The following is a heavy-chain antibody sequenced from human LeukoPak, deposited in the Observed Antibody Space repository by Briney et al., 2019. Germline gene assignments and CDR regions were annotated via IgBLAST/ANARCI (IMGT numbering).Heavy chain of an antibody. CDR2: INPNSGGT. CDR1: GYTFTGYY. CDR3: ARVGVVAAHDAFDI. D-gene: IGHD2-15*01. Sequence: ASVKVSCKTSGYTFTGYYMHWVRQAPGQGLEWMGWINPNSGGTNYAQKFQGRVTMTRDTSISTAYMELSRLRSDDTAVYYCARVGVVAAHDAFDIWGQGTMVTVSS. J-gene: IGHJ3*02. V-gene: IGHV1-2*02.